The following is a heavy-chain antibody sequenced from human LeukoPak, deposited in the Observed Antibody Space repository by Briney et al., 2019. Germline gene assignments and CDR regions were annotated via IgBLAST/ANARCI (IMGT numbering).Heavy chain of an antibody. J-gene: IGHJ6*04. CDR3: ARTPWDFWSNSMDV. V-gene: IGHV3-20*04. D-gene: IGHD3-3*01. CDR1: GFTFDDYG. Sequence: PGGSLRLSCAASGFTFDDYGMSWVRQAPGKGLEWVSGINWNGGSTGYADSVKGRFTISRDNAKNSLYLQMNSLGAEDTAVYYCARTPWDFWSNSMDVWGKGTTVTVSS. CDR2: INWNGGST.